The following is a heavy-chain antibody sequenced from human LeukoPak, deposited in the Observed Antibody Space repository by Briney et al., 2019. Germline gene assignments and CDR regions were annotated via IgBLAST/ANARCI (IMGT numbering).Heavy chain of an antibody. V-gene: IGHV4-34*01. CDR3: ARGRNY. Sequence: AETLALTCAVCGGAFSGYYWSWIRQPPGKGLEWIGEINHSGSTNYNPSLKSRVTISVDTSKNQFSLKLSSVTAADTAVYYCARGRNYWGQGTLVTVSS. D-gene: IGHD1-14*01. CDR1: GGAFSGYY. CDR2: INHSGST. J-gene: IGHJ4*02.